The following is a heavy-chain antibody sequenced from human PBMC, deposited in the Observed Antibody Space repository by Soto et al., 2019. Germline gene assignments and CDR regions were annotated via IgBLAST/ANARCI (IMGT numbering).Heavy chain of an antibody. CDR3: ARITKSSGWFPNYYYYYGMDV. CDR2: IDWDDDK. CDR1: GFSLSTSGMC. J-gene: IGHJ6*02. Sequence: SGPTLVNPTQTLTLTCTFSGFSLSTSGMCVSWIRQPPGKALEWLALIDWDDDKYYSTSLKTRLTISKDTSKNQVVLTMTNMDPVDTATYYCARITKSSGWFPNYYYYYGMDVWGQGTTVTVSS. V-gene: IGHV2-70*01. D-gene: IGHD6-19*01.